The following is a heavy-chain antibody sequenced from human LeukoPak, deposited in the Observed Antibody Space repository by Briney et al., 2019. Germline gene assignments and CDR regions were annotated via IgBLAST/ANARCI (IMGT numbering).Heavy chain of an antibody. D-gene: IGHD3-3*01. CDR3: ARVAFWSGYY. Sequence: PSETLSLTCTVSGGSISSYYWSWIRQPPGKGLEWIGYIYYSGSTNYNPSLKSRVTISVDTSKNQFSLKLSSVTAADTAVYYCARVAFWSGYYWGQGTLVTVSS. CDR2: IYYSGST. CDR1: GGSISSYY. J-gene: IGHJ4*02. V-gene: IGHV4-59*08.